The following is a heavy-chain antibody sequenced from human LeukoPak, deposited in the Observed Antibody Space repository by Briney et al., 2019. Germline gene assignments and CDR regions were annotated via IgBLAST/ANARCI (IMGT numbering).Heavy chain of an antibody. Sequence: GRSLRLSCAASGFTFDDYAMHWVRQAPGKGLEGVSGISWNSGSIGYADSVKGRFTISRDNAKNSLYLQMNSLRAEDTALYYCAKASSMYSSPLDYWGQGTLVTVSS. D-gene: IGHD6-13*01. CDR3: AKASSMYSSPLDY. CDR2: ISWNSGSI. J-gene: IGHJ4*02. V-gene: IGHV3-9*01. CDR1: GFTFDDYA.